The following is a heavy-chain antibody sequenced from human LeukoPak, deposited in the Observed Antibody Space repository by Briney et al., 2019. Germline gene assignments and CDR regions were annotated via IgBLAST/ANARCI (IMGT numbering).Heavy chain of an antibody. V-gene: IGHV6-1*01. CDR2: TYYRSKWYN. CDR3: TRNRGADDY. CDR1: GDSVSSNSAA. Sequence: SQTLSLTCAISGDSVSSNSAAWSWIRQSPSRGLEWLGRTYYRSKWYNDYAVSVRGRITINPDTSENQFSLQLNSVTPEDTAVYYCTRNRGADDYWGQGTLVTVSS. J-gene: IGHJ4*02. D-gene: IGHD1-26*01.